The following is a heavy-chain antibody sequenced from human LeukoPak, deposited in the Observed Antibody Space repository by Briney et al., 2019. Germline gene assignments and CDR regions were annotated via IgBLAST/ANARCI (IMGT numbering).Heavy chain of an antibody. J-gene: IGHJ4*02. CDR2: IYTSGST. V-gene: IGHV4-61*02. Sequence: PSQTLSLTCTVSGGSISSGSYYWSWIRQPAGKGLEWIGRIYTSGSTNHNPSLKSRVTISVDTSKNQFSLKLSSVTAADTAVYYCARDSRIVGATGNFDYWGQGTLVTVSS. CDR1: GGSISSGSYY. CDR3: ARDSRIVGATGNFDY. D-gene: IGHD1-26*01.